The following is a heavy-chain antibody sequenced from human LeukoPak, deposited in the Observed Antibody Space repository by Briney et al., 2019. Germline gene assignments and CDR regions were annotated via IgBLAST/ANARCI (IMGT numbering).Heavy chain of an antibody. CDR1: GYTFTSYY. J-gene: IGHJ4*02. D-gene: IGHD1-26*01. CDR3: AISGSYFSILAY. CDR2: INPSGGST. V-gene: IGHV1-46*01. Sequence: ASVKVSCKASGYTFTSYYMRWVRQPPGQGLEWMGIINPSGGSTSYAQKFQGRVTMTRDTSTSTVYMELSSLRSEDTAVYYCAISGSYFSILAYWGQGTLVTVSS.